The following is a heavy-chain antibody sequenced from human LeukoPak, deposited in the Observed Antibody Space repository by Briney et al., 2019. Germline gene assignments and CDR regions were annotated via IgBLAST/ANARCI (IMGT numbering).Heavy chain of an antibody. CDR3: AKCTQQLEGGGFDY. CDR1: GFTFSSYA. J-gene: IGHJ4*02. Sequence: GGSLRLSCAASGFTFSSYAMSWVRQALGKGLEWVSAISGSGGSTYYADSVKGRFTISRDNSKNTLYLQMNSLRAEDTAVYYCAKCTQQLEGGGFDYWGQGTLVTVSS. V-gene: IGHV3-23*01. D-gene: IGHD6-13*01. CDR2: ISGSGGST.